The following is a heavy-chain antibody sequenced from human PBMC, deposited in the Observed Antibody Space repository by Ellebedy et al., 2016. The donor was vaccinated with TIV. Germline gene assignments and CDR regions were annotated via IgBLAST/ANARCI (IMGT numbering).Heavy chain of an antibody. CDR1: GASLSSTH. D-gene: IGHD1-26*01. Sequence: MPSETLSLTCTVSGASLSSTHCTWIRQSDGRGLEWFGRISTSGNTNYNPALNSRVTMSVDTSKKHFSLKLTSVTAADTARYYCARGGSFANFWGQGILVTVSS. CDR3: ARGGSFANF. V-gene: IGHV4-4*07. CDR2: ISTSGNT. J-gene: IGHJ4*02.